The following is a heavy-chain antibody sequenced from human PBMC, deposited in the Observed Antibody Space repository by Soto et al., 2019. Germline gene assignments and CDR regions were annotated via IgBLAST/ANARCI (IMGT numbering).Heavy chain of an antibody. V-gene: IGHV1-69*01. Sequence: QVQLVQSGAEVKKPGSSVKVSCKASGGTFSSYAISWVRQAPGQGLEWMGGIIPIFGTANYAQKFQGRVTITADEATSTAYMELSSLRSEDTAVYYWARGSGGYCSGGSCYRGDYWGQGTLVTVSS. D-gene: IGHD2-15*01. CDR2: IIPIFGTA. J-gene: IGHJ4*02. CDR3: ARGSGGYCSGGSCYRGDY. CDR1: GGTFSSYA.